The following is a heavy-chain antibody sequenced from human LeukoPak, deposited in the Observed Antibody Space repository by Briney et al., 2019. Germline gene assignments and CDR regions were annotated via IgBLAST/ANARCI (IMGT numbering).Heavy chain of an antibody. V-gene: IGHV3-21*01. CDR2: ISSSSSYI. Sequence: GGSLRLSCAASGFTFSGYTMNWVRQAPGKGLEWVSSISSSSSYIYYADSVKGRFTISRDNAKNSLYLQMNSLRAEDTAVYYCARDGAPILTYYDFWSGYYTRHFDDYWGQGTLVTVSS. CDR1: GFTFSGYT. J-gene: IGHJ4*02. D-gene: IGHD3-3*01. CDR3: ARDGAPILTYYDFWSGYYTRHFDDY.